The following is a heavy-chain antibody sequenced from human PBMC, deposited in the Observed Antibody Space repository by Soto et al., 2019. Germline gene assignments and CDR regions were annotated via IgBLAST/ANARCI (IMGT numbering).Heavy chain of an antibody. V-gene: IGHV1-46*03. J-gene: IGHJ4*02. Sequence: ASVKVSCKASGYTFTSYYMKWVRQAPGQGLEWMGIINPSGGSTSYAQKFQGRFTISRDDSKSTAYLQMNSLKTEDTAVYYCTRRSSSWSRPGLDFWGQGILVTVSS. CDR3: TRRSSSWSRPGLDF. CDR1: GYTFTSYY. D-gene: IGHD6-13*01. CDR2: INPSGGST.